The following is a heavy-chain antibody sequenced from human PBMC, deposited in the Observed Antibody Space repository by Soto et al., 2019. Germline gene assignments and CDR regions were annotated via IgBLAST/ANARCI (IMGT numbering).Heavy chain of an antibody. V-gene: IGHV4-30-4*01. Sequence: SETLSLTCTVSGGSISSGDYYWSWIRQPPGKGLEWIGYIYYSGSTYYNPSLKSRVTISVDTSKNQFSLKLSSVTAADTAVYYCARDLDYYDSSGYYLDAFDIWGQGTMVTVSS. D-gene: IGHD3-22*01. CDR1: GGSISSGDYY. CDR3: ARDLDYYDSSGYYLDAFDI. J-gene: IGHJ3*02. CDR2: IYYSGST.